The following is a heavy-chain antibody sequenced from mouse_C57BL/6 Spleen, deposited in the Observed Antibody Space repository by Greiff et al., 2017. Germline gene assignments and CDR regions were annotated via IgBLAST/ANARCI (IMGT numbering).Heavy chain of an antibody. D-gene: IGHD2-1*01. CDR2: ISSGGDYI. CDR1: GFTFSSYA. V-gene: IGHV5-9-1*02. Sequence: EVMLVESGAGLVKPGGSLKLSCAASGFTFSSYAMSWVRQTPEKRLEWVAYISSGGDYIYYADTVKGRFTISRDNARNTLYLQMSSLKSEDTAMYYGTRDQRYGTPYYAMDYWGQGTSVTVSS. J-gene: IGHJ4*01. CDR3: TRDQRYGTPYYAMDY.